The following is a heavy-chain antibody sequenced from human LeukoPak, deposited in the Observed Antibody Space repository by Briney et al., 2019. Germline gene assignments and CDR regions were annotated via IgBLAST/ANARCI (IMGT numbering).Heavy chain of an antibody. CDR3: AKDGAAGTLSWFDP. V-gene: IGHV3-9*01. D-gene: IGHD6-13*01. Sequence: GGSLRLSCAASGFTFDDYAMHWVRQALGKGLEWVSGISWNSGSIGYADSVKGRFTISRDNAKNSLYLQMNSLRAEDTALYYCAKDGAAGTLSWFDPWGQGTLVTVSS. CDR1: GFTFDDYA. J-gene: IGHJ5*02. CDR2: ISWNSGSI.